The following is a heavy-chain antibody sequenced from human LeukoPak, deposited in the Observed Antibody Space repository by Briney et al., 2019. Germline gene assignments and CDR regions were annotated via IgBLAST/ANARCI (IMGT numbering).Heavy chain of an antibody. J-gene: IGHJ4*02. CDR3: AVIYGSGSYFLDY. Sequence: PGRSLRLSCAASGFTFSNYGMHWVRQAPGRGLEWVAVISHGGTNKYYADSVKGRFTISRVNSKNTLYLQMNSLRAEDTAVYYCAVIYGSGSYFLDYWGQGTLVTVSS. CDR1: GFTFSNYG. V-gene: IGHV3-30*03. CDR2: ISHGGTNK. D-gene: IGHD3-10*01.